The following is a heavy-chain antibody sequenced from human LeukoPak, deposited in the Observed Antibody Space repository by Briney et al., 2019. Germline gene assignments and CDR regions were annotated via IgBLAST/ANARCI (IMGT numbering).Heavy chain of an antibody. CDR2: ISYDGSNK. D-gene: IGHD2-15*01. J-gene: IGHJ4*02. CDR3: ARDTCSGGSCYSSDTFGY. CDR1: GFTFSSYG. Sequence: PGGSLRLSCAASGFTFSSYGMHWVRQAPGKGLEWVAVISYDGSNKYYADSVKGRFTISRDNSKNTLYLQMNSLRGEDTAVYYCARDTCSGGSCYSSDTFGYWGQGTLVTVSS. V-gene: IGHV3-30*03.